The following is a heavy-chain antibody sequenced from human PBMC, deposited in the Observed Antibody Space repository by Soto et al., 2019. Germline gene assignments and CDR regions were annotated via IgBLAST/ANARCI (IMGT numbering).Heavy chain of an antibody. CDR1: GDSVSSNSAA. V-gene: IGHV6-1*01. D-gene: IGHD6-6*01. CDR2: TYYRSKWYN. CDR3: ARDREYSSSSSYYYGMDV. J-gene: IGHJ6*02. Sequence: SRTLSLTCAMSGDSVSSNSAAWNWIRQSPSRGLEWLGRTYYRSKWYNDYAVSVKSRITINPDTSKNQFSLQLNSVTPEDTAVYYCARDREYSSSSSYYYGMDVWGQGTTVTVSS.